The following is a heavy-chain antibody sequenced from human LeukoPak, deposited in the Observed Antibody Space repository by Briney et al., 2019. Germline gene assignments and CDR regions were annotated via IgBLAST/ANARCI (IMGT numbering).Heavy chain of an antibody. V-gene: IGHV3-30*02. CDR1: GFTSSSYG. CDR3: AKDNPYYDFWSGYPSGDY. Sequence: GGSLRLSCAASGFTSSSYGMHWVRQAPGKGLEWVAFIRYDGSNKYYADSVKGRFTISRDNSKNTLYLQMNSLRAEDTAVYYCAKDNPYYDFWSGYPSGDYWGQGTLVTVFS. J-gene: IGHJ4*02. D-gene: IGHD3-3*01. CDR2: IRYDGSNK.